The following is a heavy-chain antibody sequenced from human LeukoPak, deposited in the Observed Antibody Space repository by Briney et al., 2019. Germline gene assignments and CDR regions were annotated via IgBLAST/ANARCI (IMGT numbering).Heavy chain of an antibody. V-gene: IGHV4-39*01. CDR3: ARQRVGVVPAAYFDF. CDR2: IYYTGST. J-gene: IGHJ4*02. D-gene: IGHD2-2*01. Sequence: SETLSLTCAVSGGSISSFYWGWIRQPPGKGLEWIWSIYYTGSTYYSPSLRSRVTMSVDTSKSQFSLKLSSVTAADTAIYYCARQRVGVVPAAYFDFWGQGTLVPVSS. CDR1: GGSISSFY.